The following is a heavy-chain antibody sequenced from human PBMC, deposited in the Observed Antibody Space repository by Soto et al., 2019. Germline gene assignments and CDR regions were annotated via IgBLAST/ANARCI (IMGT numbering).Heavy chain of an antibody. CDR1: GYTFTGYY. J-gene: IGHJ6*02. CDR3: ARDLTMVRGHMDV. D-gene: IGHD3-10*01. Sequence: GASVKVSCKASGYTFTGYYMHWVRQAPGQGLEWMGWINPNSGGTNYAQKFQGWVTMTRDTSISTAYMELSRLRSDDTAVYYCARDLTMVRGHMDVWGQGTTVTVSS. CDR2: INPNSGGT. V-gene: IGHV1-2*04.